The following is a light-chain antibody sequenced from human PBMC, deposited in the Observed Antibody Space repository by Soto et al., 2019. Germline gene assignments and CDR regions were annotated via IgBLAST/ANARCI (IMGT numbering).Light chain of an antibody. CDR2: EVT. J-gene: IGLJ1*01. CDR1: STDIGAYNY. V-gene: IGLV2-14*01. Sequence: QSVRTQPASVSGSPGQSITISCTGTSTDIGAYNYVSWYQQHPGKAPKLLIYEVTNRPSGVSNRFSGSKSGNTASLTISGLQAEEEANYYCNSYTTLSNRVFGTGTKVTXL. CDR3: NSYTTLSNRV.